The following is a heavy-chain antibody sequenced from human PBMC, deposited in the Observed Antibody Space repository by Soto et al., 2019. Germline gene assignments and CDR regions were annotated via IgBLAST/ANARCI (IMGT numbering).Heavy chain of an antibody. D-gene: IGHD2-2*01. V-gene: IGHV1-46*01. CDR1: GYNFISHY. CDR3: ARDYLSSKSSLSYFDY. J-gene: IGHJ4*02. CDR2: INPSGGST. Sequence: QVLLVQSVAEVTRPGASLKVSCKASGYNFISHYIHWVRQAPGQGLEWMGFINPSGGSTTHAQNFQGRLSMTRDTSTSTVYMELSGLRSEDAAVYYCARDYLSSKSSLSYFDYWGQGTLVTVSS.